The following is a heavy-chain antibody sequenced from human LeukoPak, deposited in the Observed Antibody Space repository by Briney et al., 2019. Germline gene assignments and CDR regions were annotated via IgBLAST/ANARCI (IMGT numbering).Heavy chain of an antibody. Sequence: GGSLRLSCGASGFTFKNYAMSWVRQAPGKGLEWVANIKQDGSEKYYVDSVKGRFTISRDNAKNSLYLQVNSLRAEDTAVYYCARDIFFYDILTGYPRGDAFDIWGQGTMVTVSS. V-gene: IGHV3-7*01. CDR2: IKQDGSEK. J-gene: IGHJ3*02. CDR3: ARDIFFYDILTGYPRGDAFDI. D-gene: IGHD3-9*01. CDR1: GFTFKNYA.